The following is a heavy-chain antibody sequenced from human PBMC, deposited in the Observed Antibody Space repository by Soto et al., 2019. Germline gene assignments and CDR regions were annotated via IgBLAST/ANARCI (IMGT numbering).Heavy chain of an antibody. V-gene: IGHV1-46*01. D-gene: IGHD5-12*01. Sequence: DSVKVSCKASGYTFTSYNMHWVRQAPGQGLEWMGIINPSGGSTSYAQKFQGRVTMTRDTSTSTVYMELSSLRSEDTAVYYCASSVATSKVFDYWGRGSLVPVSS. J-gene: IGHJ4*02. CDR1: GYTFTSYN. CDR2: INPSGGST. CDR3: ASSVATSKVFDY.